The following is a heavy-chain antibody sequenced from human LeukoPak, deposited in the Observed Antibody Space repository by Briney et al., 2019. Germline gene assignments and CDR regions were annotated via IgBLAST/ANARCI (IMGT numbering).Heavy chain of an antibody. Sequence: GGSRKPPVAASEFTFSSLAMGWAGQPPGKGLKGAPAIIGSGGSTYYADSVKGRFTISRDNSKNTLYLQMNSLRAEDTAVYYCAKDESPLPAATTGPWDYWGQGTLVTVSS. CDR3: AKDESPLPAATTGPWDY. J-gene: IGHJ4*02. CDR1: EFTFSSLA. CDR2: IIGSGGST. D-gene: IGHD2-2*01. V-gene: IGHV3-23*01.